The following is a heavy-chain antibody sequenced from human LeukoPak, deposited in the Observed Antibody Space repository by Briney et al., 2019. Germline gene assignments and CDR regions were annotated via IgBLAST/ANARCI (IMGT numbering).Heavy chain of an antibody. CDR2: INPILGIA. V-gene: IGHV1-69*04. J-gene: IGHJ4*02. D-gene: IGHD2-21*02. Sequence: SVKVSCKASGGTFCSYAIRWVRQAPGQGLEWMGRINPILGIANYAQKFQGRVTITADKSTSTAYMELSSLRSEDTAVYYCANLAYCGGDCYSPFHYWGQGTLVTVSS. CDR1: GGTFCSYA. CDR3: ANLAYCGGDCYSPFHY.